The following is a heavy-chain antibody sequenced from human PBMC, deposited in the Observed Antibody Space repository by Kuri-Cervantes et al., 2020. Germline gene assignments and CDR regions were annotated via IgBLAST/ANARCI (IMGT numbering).Heavy chain of an antibody. Sequence: SGPTLVNPTQTLTLTCTFSGFSLSTSGVGVGWIRQPPGKALEWLALIYWDDDKRYSPSLKSRLTITKDPSKNQVVLTMTNMDPVDTATYYCAHTPYSSGWYGEGAFDIWGQGTMVTVSS. CDR1: GFSLSTSGVG. D-gene: IGHD6-19*01. V-gene: IGHV2-5*02. CDR2: IYWDDDK. CDR3: AHTPYSSGWYGEGAFDI. J-gene: IGHJ3*02.